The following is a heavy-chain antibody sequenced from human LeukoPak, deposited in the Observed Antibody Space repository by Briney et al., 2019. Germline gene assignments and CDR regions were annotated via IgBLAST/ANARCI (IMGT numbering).Heavy chain of an antibody. CDR2: MNPNSGNT. CDR1: GYTFISYD. Sequence: ASVKVSCKASGYTFISYDINWVRQATGQGLEWMGWMNPNSGNTGYAQNFQGRVTITRNTSISTAYMELSSLRSEDTAVYYCAIGDWVPERWGQGTVVTASS. J-gene: IGHJ4*02. D-gene: IGHD2-2*01. CDR3: AIGDWVPER. V-gene: IGHV1-8*03.